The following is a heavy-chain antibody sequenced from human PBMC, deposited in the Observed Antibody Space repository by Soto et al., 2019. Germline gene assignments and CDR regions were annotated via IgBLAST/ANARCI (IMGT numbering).Heavy chain of an antibody. D-gene: IGHD5-18*01. V-gene: IGHV4-59*13. CDR1: GGSISSYF. CDR2: IYYSGST. CDR3: ARTLYSYGPRFDY. Sequence: SETLSLTCTVSGGSISSYFWNWIRQSPGKGLEWIGNIYYSGSTNYNPSLKSRVTISVDTSKNQFSLKLSSVTAADTAVYYCARTLYSYGPRFDYWGQGTLVTVSS. J-gene: IGHJ4*02.